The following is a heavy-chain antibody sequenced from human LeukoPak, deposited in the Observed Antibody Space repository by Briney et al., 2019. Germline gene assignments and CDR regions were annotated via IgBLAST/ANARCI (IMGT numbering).Heavy chain of an antibody. CDR3: ARSKLNLAVAGRFDY. CDR2: ISYDGSNK. Sequence: GMSLRLSCAASGFTFNSYAMHWVRQAPGKGLEWVAVISYDGSNKYYADSVKGRFTISRDNSKNTLYLQMNSLRAEDTAVYYCARSKLNLAVAGRFDYWGQGTLVTVSS. CDR1: GFTFNSYA. V-gene: IGHV3-30-3*01. D-gene: IGHD6-19*01. J-gene: IGHJ4*02.